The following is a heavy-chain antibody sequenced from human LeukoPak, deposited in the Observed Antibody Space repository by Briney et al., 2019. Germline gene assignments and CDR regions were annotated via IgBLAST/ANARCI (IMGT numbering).Heavy chain of an antibody. CDR3: TTEPPMDFFVVLPA. Sequence: PGGSLRLSCAASGFTFSGSALHWVRQASGKGLEWVGRIRSTANGYATAYAASVKGRFTISRDDSKNTLYLQMNSLKTEDTAVYYCTTEPPMDFFVVLPAWGQGTLVTVSS. J-gene: IGHJ5*02. CDR2: IRSTANGYAT. D-gene: IGHD2-2*01. V-gene: IGHV3-73*01. CDR1: GFTFSGSA.